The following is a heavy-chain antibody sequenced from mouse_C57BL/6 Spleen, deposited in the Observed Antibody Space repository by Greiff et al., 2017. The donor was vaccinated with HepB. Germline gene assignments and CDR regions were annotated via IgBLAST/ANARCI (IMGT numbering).Heavy chain of an antibody. D-gene: IGHD2-3*01. CDR2: ISSGGDYI. Sequence: EVKVVESGEGLVKPGGSLKLSCAASGFTFSSYAMSWVRQTPEKRLEWVAYISSGGDYIYYADTVKGRFTISRDNARNTLYLQMSSLKSEDTAMYYCTRDLDDGYYDYWGQGTTLTVSS. V-gene: IGHV5-9-1*02. CDR3: TRDLDDGYYDY. J-gene: IGHJ2*01. CDR1: GFTFSSYA.